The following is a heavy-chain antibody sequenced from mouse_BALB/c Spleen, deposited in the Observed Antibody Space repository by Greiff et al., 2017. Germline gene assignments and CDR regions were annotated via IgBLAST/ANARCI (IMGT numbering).Heavy chain of an antibody. D-gene: IGHD2-2*01. CDR3: ARGGDRYGYDGGDALDD. V-gene: IGHV5-17*02. Sequence: EVQRVESGGGLVQPGGSRKLSCAASGFTFSSFGMHWVRQAPEKGLEWVAYISSGSSTIYYADTVKGRFTIARDNPKNTRVRQMTSLRSEDTAMYYCARGGDRYGYDGGDALDDRGQGTTLTVSS. CDR2: ISSGSSTI. CDR1: GFTFSSFG. J-gene: IGHJ2*01.